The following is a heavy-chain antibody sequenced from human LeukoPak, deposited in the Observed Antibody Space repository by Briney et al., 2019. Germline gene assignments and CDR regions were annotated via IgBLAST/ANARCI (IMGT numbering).Heavy chain of an antibody. Sequence: ASVNVSFKASGYTFIDHYMHWVRQAPGQGLEWMGWINPNSGGTKYAQKFQGSVIMTRDTSISTAYMELSRLKSDDTAVYYCARGRVHAWSDAFDIWGQGTTVTVSS. V-gene: IGHV1-2*02. CDR1: GYTFIDHY. D-gene: IGHD1-1*01. CDR2: INPNSGGT. CDR3: ARGRVHAWSDAFDI. J-gene: IGHJ3*02.